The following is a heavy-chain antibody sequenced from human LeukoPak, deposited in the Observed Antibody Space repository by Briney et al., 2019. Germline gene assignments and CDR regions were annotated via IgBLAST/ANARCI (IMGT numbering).Heavy chain of an antibody. CDR1: GYTFTSYG. CDR2: ISAYNGNA. D-gene: IGHD4-17*01. Sequence: ASVKVSCKASGYTFTSYGISWVRQAPGQGLEWMGWISAYNGNANYAQKLQGRVTMTTDTSTSTAYMELRSLRSDDTAVYYCARSGYGDYRLAWYFDLWGRGTLVTVSS. CDR3: ARSGYGDYRLAWYFDL. J-gene: IGHJ2*01. V-gene: IGHV1-18*01.